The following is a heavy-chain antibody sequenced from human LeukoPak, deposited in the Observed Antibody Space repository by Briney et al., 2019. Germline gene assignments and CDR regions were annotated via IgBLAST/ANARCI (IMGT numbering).Heavy chain of an antibody. D-gene: IGHD3-10*01. CDR2: IYYSGST. J-gene: IGHJ4*02. CDR1: GGSISSSSYY. Sequence: SETLSLTCTVSGGSISSSSYYWGWIRQPPGKGLEWIGSIYYSGSTYYNPSLRSRVTMSVDTSKNQFSLKLSSVTAADTAVYYCARGLGYYYGSAGGYWGQGILVTVSS. V-gene: IGHV4-39*07. CDR3: ARGLGYYYGSAGGY.